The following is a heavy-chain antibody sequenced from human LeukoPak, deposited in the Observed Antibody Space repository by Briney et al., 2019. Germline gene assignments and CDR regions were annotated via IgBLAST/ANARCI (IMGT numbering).Heavy chain of an antibody. CDR3: ARSLWPEDY. V-gene: IGHV3-7*01. CDR1: GFAFSPYW. Sequence: QPGGSLRLSCEASGFAFSPYWASWVRQAPGKGLEWVANINQDGNSQNYVDSVRGRFTISKDNAKNSVYLQMNSLRAEDTAVYYCARSLWPEDYWGQGILVTVSS. D-gene: IGHD2-21*01. CDR2: INQDGNSQ. J-gene: IGHJ4*02.